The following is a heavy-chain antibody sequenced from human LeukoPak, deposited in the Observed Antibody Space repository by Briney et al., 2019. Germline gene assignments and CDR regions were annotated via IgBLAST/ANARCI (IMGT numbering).Heavy chain of an antibody. CDR3: IVSGYSGYDFDY. V-gene: IGHV1-2*02. Sequence: ASVKVSCKASGYTFTGYYMHWVRQAPGQGLVWMGWINPNSGGTNYAQKFQGRVTMTRDTSISTAYMELSRLRSDDTAIYYCIVSGYSGYDFDYWGQGTLVTVSS. CDR1: GYTFTGYY. CDR2: INPNSGGT. J-gene: IGHJ4*02. D-gene: IGHD5-12*01.